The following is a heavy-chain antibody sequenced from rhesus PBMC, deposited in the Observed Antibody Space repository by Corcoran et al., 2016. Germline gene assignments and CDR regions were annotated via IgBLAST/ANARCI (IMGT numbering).Heavy chain of an antibody. CDR3: ARGYSGFSYAFDF. CDR1: GFSFSSFG. D-gene: IGHD5-24*01. J-gene: IGHJ3*01. Sequence: EVQLVESGGGLVQPGGSLRLSCGASGFSFSSFGMHWVRQAPGKGLEWGALISYDGNEKYYADSMKDRFTISRDKSKNMLYLQMNHLKLEDTAVYYCARGYSGFSYAFDFWGQGLRVTVSS. V-gene: IGHV3-54*02. CDR2: ISYDGNEK.